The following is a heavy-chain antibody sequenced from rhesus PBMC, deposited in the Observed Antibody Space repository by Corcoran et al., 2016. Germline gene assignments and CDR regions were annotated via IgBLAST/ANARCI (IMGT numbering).Heavy chain of an antibody. CDR1: GFTFSSYG. CDR3: AKDSGLRGQRLVPRRYFDY. D-gene: IGHD6-31*01. J-gene: IGHJ4*01. Sequence: EVQLVETGGGLVQPGGSLKLSCAASGFTFSSYGMSWVRQAPGKGLEWVSAINSGEVSTYYADSVKGRFTISRDNSKNTLSLQMNSLRAEDTAVYYCAKDSGLRGQRLVPRRYFDYWGQGVLVTVSS. CDR2: INSGEVST. V-gene: IGHV3S5*01.